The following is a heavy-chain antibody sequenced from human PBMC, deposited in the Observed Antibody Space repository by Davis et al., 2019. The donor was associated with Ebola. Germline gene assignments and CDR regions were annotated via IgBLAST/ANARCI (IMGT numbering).Heavy chain of an antibody. CDR3: ARDTYYYYNTMDV. Sequence: PGGSLRLSCEASGFTFKRSAMNWVRLAPGKGLEWVSTISATGEGTYYADSVKGRFTSSRDNSKSMVYLQMNSLRAEDTAVYYCARDTYYYYNTMDVWGKGTTVTVSS. J-gene: IGHJ6*04. V-gene: IGHV3-23*01. CDR2: ISATGEGT. CDR1: GFTFKRSA.